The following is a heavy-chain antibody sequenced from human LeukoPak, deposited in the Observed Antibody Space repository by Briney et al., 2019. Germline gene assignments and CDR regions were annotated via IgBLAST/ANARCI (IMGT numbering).Heavy chain of an antibody. CDR2: IRGSGGGT. V-gene: IGHV3-23*01. Sequence: PGGSLRLSCAASGFTFSNYAMTWVRLAPGKGLEWVSSIRGSGGGTSYADSVKGRFTMYRDNSRDTLYLQMNNLRAEDTAVYYCGRDPNGDYIGAFDFWGQGTLVTVSS. CDR1: GFTFSNYA. J-gene: IGHJ3*01. D-gene: IGHD4-17*01. CDR3: GRDPNGDYIGAFDF.